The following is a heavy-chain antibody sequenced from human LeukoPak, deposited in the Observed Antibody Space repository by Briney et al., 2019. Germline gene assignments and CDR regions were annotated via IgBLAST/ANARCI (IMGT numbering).Heavy chain of an antibody. D-gene: IGHD2-8*01. CDR3: AKGVGYGGMDV. CDR1: GFTFSGYG. CDR2: ISYDGHNE. V-gene: IGHV3-30*18. Sequence: PAGSLRLSCAASGFTFSGYGMHWVRQAPGKGLEWVAVISYDGHNEYYGDSVKGRFTISRDNSKNTVFLQMNSLRAEDTAVYYCAKGVGYGGMDVWGQGTTVTVSS. J-gene: IGHJ6*02.